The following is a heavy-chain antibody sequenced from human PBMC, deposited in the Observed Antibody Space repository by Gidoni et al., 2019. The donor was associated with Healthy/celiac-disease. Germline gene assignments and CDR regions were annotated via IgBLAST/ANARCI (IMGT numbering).Heavy chain of an antibody. CDR3: AREDGVWGRGAFDI. Sequence: EVQLVESGGGLVQPGGSLSLSCAASGFTFSSYWMSWVRQAPGKGLEWVANIKQDGSEKYYVDSVKGRFTISRDNAKNSLYLQMNSLRAEDTAVYYCAREDGVWGRGAFDIWGQGTMVTVSS. CDR2: IKQDGSEK. D-gene: IGHD3-16*01. J-gene: IGHJ3*02. CDR1: GFTFSSYW. V-gene: IGHV3-7*01.